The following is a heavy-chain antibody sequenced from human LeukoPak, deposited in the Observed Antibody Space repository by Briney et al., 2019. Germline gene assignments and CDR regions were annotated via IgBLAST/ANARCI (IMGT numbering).Heavy chain of an antibody. CDR1: GYTFTGYY. D-gene: IGHD6-19*01. J-gene: IGHJ6*03. V-gene: IGHV1-46*01. CDR2: INPSGGST. CDR3: ARDASPYSSGWYPPKGVYYMDV. Sequence: GASVKVSCKASGYTFTGYYMHWVRQAPGQGLEWMGIINPSGGSTSYAQKFQGRVTMARDMSTSTVYMELSSLRSEDTAVYYCARDASPYSSGWYPPKGVYYMDVWGKGTTVTVSS.